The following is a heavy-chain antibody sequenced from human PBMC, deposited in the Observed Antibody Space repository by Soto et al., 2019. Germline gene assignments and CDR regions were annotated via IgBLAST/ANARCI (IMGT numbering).Heavy chain of an antibody. CDR3: ARSANTWSDDYYYYGMDV. CDR1: GFTFSNYW. D-gene: IGHD1-1*01. Sequence: PGGSLRLSCAASGFTFSNYWMHWVRQAPGKGPVWVSRINTDGSSTFYADSVKGRFTISRDNAKNTLYLQMNSLRAEDTAIYYCARSANTWSDDYYYYGMDVWGQGTTVTVSS. V-gene: IGHV3-74*01. J-gene: IGHJ6*02. CDR2: INTDGSST.